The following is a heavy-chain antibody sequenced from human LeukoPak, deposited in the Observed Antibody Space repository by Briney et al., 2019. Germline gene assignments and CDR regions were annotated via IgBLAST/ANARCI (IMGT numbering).Heavy chain of an antibody. D-gene: IGHD2-21*01. J-gene: IGHJ3*02. V-gene: IGHV3-30-3*01. Sequence: GRSLRLSCAASGFTFSTYFMHWVRQAPGKGLEWVADIASDGSHTFYVESLKVRLTISRDHSKNTLYLQMNSLRAEDTAVYFCARERQDTILHSGAFDIWGQGTMVTVSS. CDR3: ARERQDTILHSGAFDI. CDR2: IASDGSHT. CDR1: GFTFSTYF.